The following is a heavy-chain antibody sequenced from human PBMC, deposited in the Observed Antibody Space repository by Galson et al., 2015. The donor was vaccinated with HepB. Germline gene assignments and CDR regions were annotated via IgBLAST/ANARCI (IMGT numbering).Heavy chain of an antibody. CDR3: ASAGTIAVIVEGVY. D-gene: IGHD6-19*01. CDR1: RFTFSNYT. V-gene: IGHV3-30*16. J-gene: IGHJ4*02. Sequence: SLRLSCAASRFTFSNYTMHWVRQAPGKGLEWVALISYDGGNKYYADSVKGRFTISRDNSKNTLYLQMNSLRADDTAVYYCASAGTIAVIVEGVYWGQGTLVTVSS. CDR2: ISYDGGNK.